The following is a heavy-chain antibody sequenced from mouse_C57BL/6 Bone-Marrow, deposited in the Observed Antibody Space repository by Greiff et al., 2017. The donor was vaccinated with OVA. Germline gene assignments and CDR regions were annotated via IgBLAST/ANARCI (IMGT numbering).Heavy chain of an antibody. Sequence: VQLQQCGAELVKPGASLKLSCKASGYTFTSYWMQWVKQRPGQGLEWIGEIDPSDSYTNYNQKFKGKATLTVDTSSSTAYMQLSSLTSEDSAVYYCASAVFAYWGQGTLVTVSA. J-gene: IGHJ3*01. CDR3: ASAVFAY. CDR2: IDPSDSYT. V-gene: IGHV1-50*01. CDR1: GYTFTSYW.